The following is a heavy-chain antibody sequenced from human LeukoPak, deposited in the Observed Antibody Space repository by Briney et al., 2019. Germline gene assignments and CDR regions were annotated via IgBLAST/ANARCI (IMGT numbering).Heavy chain of an antibody. CDR1: GFTFSNYD. CDR2: FHTAGDT. V-gene: IGHV3-13*01. CDR3: ARGSCSSSAFYERLNGLDV. D-gene: IGHD2-2*01. J-gene: IGHJ6*02. Sequence: GGSLRLSCAASGFTFSNYDMHWLRQATGKGLEWVSAFHTAGDTHYSGSVKGRFATSRDNAKNSFYLQMNNLRAGDTAVYYCARGSCSSSAFYERLNGLDVSGQGTPVTVFS.